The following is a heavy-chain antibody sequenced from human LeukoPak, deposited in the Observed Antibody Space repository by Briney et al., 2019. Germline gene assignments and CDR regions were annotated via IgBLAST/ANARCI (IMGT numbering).Heavy chain of an antibody. CDR1: GFTFSSYA. Sequence: GRSLRLSCAASGFTFSSYAMHWVRQAPGKGLEWVAVISYDGSNKYYADSVKGRFTISRDNSKNTLYLQMNSLRAEDTAVYYCARVARYSSGWSDYYYYGMDVWGQGTTVTVSS. CDR2: ISYDGSNK. J-gene: IGHJ6*02. V-gene: IGHV3-30-3*01. D-gene: IGHD6-19*01. CDR3: ARVARYSSGWSDYYYYGMDV.